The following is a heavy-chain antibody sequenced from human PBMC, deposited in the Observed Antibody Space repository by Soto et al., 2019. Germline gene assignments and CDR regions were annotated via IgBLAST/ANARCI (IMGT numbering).Heavy chain of an antibody. CDR3: ARSWSGTLNWFDP. CDR2: INHSGST. V-gene: IGHV4-34*01. J-gene: IGHJ5*02. Sequence: QVQLQQWGAGLLKPSETLPLTCAVYGGSFSGYYWSWIRQPPGKGLEWIGEINHSGSTNYNPSLKSRVTISVDTSKNQFSLKLSSVTAADTAVYYCARSWSGTLNWFDPWGQGTLVTVSS. CDR1: GGSFSGYY. D-gene: IGHD1-26*01.